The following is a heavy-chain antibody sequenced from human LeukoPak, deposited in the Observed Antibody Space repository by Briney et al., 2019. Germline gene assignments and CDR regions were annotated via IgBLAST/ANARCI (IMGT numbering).Heavy chain of an antibody. CDR2: INPNSGGT. V-gene: IGHV1-2*02. J-gene: IGHJ4*02. CDR3: ARSHGYSWDFDY. Sequence: ASVKVSCKASGYTFTGYYMHWVRQAPGQGLEWMGWINPNSGGTNYAQKFQGRVTMTRNTSISTAYMELSRLRSDDTAVYYCARSHGYSWDFDYWGQGTLVTVSS. CDR1: GYTFTGYY. D-gene: IGHD5-18*01.